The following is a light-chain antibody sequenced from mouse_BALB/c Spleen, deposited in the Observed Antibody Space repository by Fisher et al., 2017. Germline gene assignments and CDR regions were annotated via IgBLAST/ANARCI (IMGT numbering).Light chain of an antibody. CDR1: SSVSY. CDR2: LTS. CDR3: QQWSSNPPT. J-gene: IGKJ5*01. V-gene: IGKV4-68*01. Sequence: IVMTQTTAIMSASPGEKVTITCSASSSVSYMYWYQQKPRSSPKPWIYLTSNLASGVPARFSGSGSGTSYSLTISRMEAEDAATYYCQQWSSNPPTFGAGTKLELK.